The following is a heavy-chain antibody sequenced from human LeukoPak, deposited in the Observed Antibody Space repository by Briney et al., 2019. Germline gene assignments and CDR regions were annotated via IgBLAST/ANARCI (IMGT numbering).Heavy chain of an antibody. V-gene: IGHV3-48*03. CDR3: SGLLGALVPVVFAI. CDR1: GFIFSSYE. J-gene: IGHJ3*02. D-gene: IGHD3-10*02. Sequence: GGSLTPSCAASGFIFSSYEKSWVRHAPAKGLEGVSFISSYGSTIYTADSVKGRFTVSRDNAKKSLYLPMNGLTAEEEPGVVCSGLLGALVPVVFAIWGQGTVVTVSS. CDR2: ISSYGSTI.